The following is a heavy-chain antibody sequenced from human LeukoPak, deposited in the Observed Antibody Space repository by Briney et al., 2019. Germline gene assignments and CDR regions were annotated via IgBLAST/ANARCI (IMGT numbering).Heavy chain of an antibody. D-gene: IGHD2-21*02. CDR3: ARERRGVTVIIDAFDI. J-gene: IGHJ3*02. V-gene: IGHV3-21*01. CDR2: ISSSSSYI. CDR1: GFTFSSYS. Sequence: SGGSLRLSCAASGFTFSSYSMIWVRQAPGKGLEWVSSISSSSSYIYYADSVIGRFTISRDNAKNSLYLHMNSLRAEDTAVYYCARERRGVTVIIDAFDIWGQGTMVTVSS.